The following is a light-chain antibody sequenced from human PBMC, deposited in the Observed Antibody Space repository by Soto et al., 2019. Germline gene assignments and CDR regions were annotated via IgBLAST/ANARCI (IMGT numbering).Light chain of an antibody. V-gene: IGKV3-20*01. CDR1: ESVASNY. CDR3: HQYGRSPWT. J-gene: IGKJ1*01. Sequence: EIVLTQSPGTLSLSPGERATLSCRARESVASNYLAWYQHKPGQAPRLLFFGASNRATAIPDRFSGSGSGTDFTLTISRVEPEDFAVYYCHQYGRSPWTLGQGTKVDIK. CDR2: GAS.